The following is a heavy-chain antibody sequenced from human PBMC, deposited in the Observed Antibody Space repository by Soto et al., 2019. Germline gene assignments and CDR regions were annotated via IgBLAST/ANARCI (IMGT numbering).Heavy chain of an antibody. V-gene: IGHV1-18*01. D-gene: IGHD3-10*01. CDR1: GYTFSSYG. J-gene: IGHJ6*02. CDR2: ISDYNGNT. CDR3: AREGYYSGSGTYSPPRYYGMDV. Sequence: QVQLVQSGVEVKKAGASVKVSCKASGYTFSSYGISWARQAPGQGLEWMGWISDYNGNTHYAQKCQGRRNMTTDPTPRTADMELRGLRSDDTAVYFCAREGYYSGSGTYSPPRYYGMDVWGQVTTVTVSS.